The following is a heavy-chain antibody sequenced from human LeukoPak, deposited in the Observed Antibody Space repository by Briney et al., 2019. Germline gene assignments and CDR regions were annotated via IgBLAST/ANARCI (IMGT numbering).Heavy chain of an antibody. CDR2: ISYDGSNK. V-gene: IGHV3-30*04. Sequence: GRSLRLPCAASGFTFSSYAMHWVRQAPGKGLEWVAVISYDGSNKYYADSVKGRFTISRDNSKNTLYLQMNSLRAEDTAVYYCARSEDIAAAAPDWGQGTLVTVSS. CDR1: GFTFSSYA. CDR3: ARSEDIAAAAPD. D-gene: IGHD6-13*01. J-gene: IGHJ4*02.